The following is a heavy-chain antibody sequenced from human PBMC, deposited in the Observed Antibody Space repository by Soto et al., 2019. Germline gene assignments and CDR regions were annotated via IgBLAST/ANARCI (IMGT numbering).Heavy chain of an antibody. Sequence: QVQLQESGPGLVKPSETRSLTCSVSGGSISDYYWSWIRQPPGRGLEWIGYIYKSGSTNYNPSLKSRGTISVDTSKNLFSLKLSPVTAADTAVYYCARDQNGSPHFDYWGPGTLVTVSS. CDR3: ARDQNGSPHFDY. CDR1: GGSISDYY. D-gene: IGHD1-26*01. J-gene: IGHJ4*02. V-gene: IGHV4-59*01. CDR2: IYKSGST.